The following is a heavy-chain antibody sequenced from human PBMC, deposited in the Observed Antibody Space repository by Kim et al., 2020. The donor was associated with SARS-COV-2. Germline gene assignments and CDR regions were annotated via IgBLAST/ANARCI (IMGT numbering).Heavy chain of an antibody. CDR1: GLVFDSYW. CDR2: ISGTGTDT. Sequence: GGSLRLSCEASGLVFDSYWMHWVRQVPGKGLLWVSRISGTGTDTVYADSVRGRFTISRDNAKSTLYLQMNSLRAEDTAVYYCAAYYFDYYGYHLDSWGQGTLVTVSS. J-gene: IGHJ4*02. CDR3: AAYYFDYYGYHLDS. D-gene: IGHD3-16*01. V-gene: IGHV3-74*01.